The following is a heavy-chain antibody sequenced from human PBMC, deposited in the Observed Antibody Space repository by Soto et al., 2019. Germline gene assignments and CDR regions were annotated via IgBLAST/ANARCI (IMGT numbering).Heavy chain of an antibody. J-gene: IGHJ4*02. D-gene: IGHD2-2*02. Sequence: ASVKVSCKASGYTFTSYAMHWVRQAPGQRLEWMGWINAGNGNTKYSQKFQGRVTITRDTSASTAYMGLSSLRSEDTAVYYCASTVSVPAAIPTPFDYWGQGTLVTVSS. CDR3: ASTVSVPAAIPTPFDY. CDR2: INAGNGNT. CDR1: GYTFTSYA. V-gene: IGHV1-3*01.